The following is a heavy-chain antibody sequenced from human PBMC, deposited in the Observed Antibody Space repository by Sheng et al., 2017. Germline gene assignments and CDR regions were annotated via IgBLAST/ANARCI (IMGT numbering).Heavy chain of an antibody. CDR2: IYTSGST. V-gene: IGHV4-4*07. CDR1: GGSISSYY. D-gene: IGHD3-10*01. J-gene: IGHJ6*02. Sequence: QVQLQESGPGLVKPSETLSITCTVSGGSISSYYWSWIRQPAGKGLEWIGRIYTSGSTNYNPSLKSRVTMSVDTSKNQFSLKLSSVTAADTAVYYCARDNVHRVLGLTQRRYGMDVWGQGTTVTVSS. CDR3: ARDNVHRVLGLTQRRYGMDV.